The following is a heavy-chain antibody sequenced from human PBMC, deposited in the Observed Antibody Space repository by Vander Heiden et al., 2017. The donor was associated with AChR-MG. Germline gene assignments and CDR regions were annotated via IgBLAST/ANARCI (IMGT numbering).Heavy chain of an antibody. Sequence: QVQLVQSGAEVKKPGASVKVSCTASGYTFTGYYMHWVRQAPGQGLEWMGWINPNSGGTNYAQKFQGRVTMTRDTSISTAYMELSRLRSDDTAVYYCARVHSSPYYYYYGMDVWGQGTTVTVSS. V-gene: IGHV1-2*02. CDR2: INPNSGGT. CDR1: GYTFTGYY. CDR3: ARVHSSPYYYYYGMDV. D-gene: IGHD6-13*01. J-gene: IGHJ6*02.